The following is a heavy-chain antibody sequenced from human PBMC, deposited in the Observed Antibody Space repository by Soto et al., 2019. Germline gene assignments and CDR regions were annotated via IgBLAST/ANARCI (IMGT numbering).Heavy chain of an antibody. CDR3: ARGSYYDILTGYRNWFDP. CDR2: IIPIFGTA. Sequence: QVQLVQSGAEVKKPGSSVKVSCKASGGTFSSYAISWVRQAPGQGLEWMGGIIPIFGTANYAQKFQGRVKITEDESTSTAYMELSILRSEDTAVYYCARGSYYDILTGYRNWFDPWGQGTLVTVSS. V-gene: IGHV1-69*01. CDR1: GGTFSSYA. D-gene: IGHD3-9*01. J-gene: IGHJ5*02.